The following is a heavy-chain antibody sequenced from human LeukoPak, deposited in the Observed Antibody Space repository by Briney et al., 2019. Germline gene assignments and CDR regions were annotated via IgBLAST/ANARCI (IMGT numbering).Heavy chain of an antibody. CDR2: IYYSGST. D-gene: IGHD3-22*01. Sequence: SETLSLTCTVSGGSISTYYWSWIRQPPGKGLEWIGYIYYSGSTNYNPSLKSRVTISVDKSKNQFSLKLSSVTAADTAVYYCARAHSYYYDSSAYYPDFDYWGQGTLVTVSS. V-gene: IGHV4-59*01. CDR3: ARAHSYYYDSSAYYPDFDY. CDR1: GGSISTYY. J-gene: IGHJ4*02.